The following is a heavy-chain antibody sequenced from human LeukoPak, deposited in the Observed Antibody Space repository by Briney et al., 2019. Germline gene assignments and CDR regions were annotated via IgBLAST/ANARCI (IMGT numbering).Heavy chain of an antibody. V-gene: IGHV5-51*01. CDR3: ARQAYYYDSSDYYVHYFDY. J-gene: IGHJ4*02. CDR1: AYSFTTYW. CDR2: IYPGDSDT. D-gene: IGHD3-22*01. Sequence: GDSLKISCKGSAYSFTTYWIAWVRQMPGKGLEWMGIIYPGDSDTRYSPSFQGQVTISADKSINTAYLQWSSLKASDTAMYYCARQAYYYDSSDYYVHYFDYWGQGTPVTVSS.